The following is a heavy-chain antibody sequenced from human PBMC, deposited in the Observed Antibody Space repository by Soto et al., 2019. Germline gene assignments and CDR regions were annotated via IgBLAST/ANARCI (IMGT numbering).Heavy chain of an antibody. CDR2: ISSSSSTI. CDR3: ARDRSGWYVGGLNY. J-gene: IGHJ4*02. Sequence: EVQLMESGGGLVQPGGSLRLSCAASGFTFSSYSMNWVRQAPGKGLEWVSYISSSSSTIYYADSVKGRFTISRDNAKNSLYLQMNSLRAEDTAVYYCARDRSGWYVGGLNYWGQGTLVTVSS. D-gene: IGHD6-19*01. CDR1: GFTFSSYS. V-gene: IGHV3-48*01.